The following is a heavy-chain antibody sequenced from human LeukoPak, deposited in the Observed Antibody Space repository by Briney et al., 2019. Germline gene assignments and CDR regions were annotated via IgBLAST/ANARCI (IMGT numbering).Heavy chain of an antibody. J-gene: IGHJ4*02. Sequence: GGSLRLSCAASGFTFSNYAMSWARQAPGKGLEWASGISDGGVSTYHAGSVMGRFTVSRDNSKNTLFLQMNSLRAEDTAVYYCAKKMGTIRGFDYWGQGTLVTVSS. CDR3: AKKMGTIRGFDY. CDR1: GFTFSNYA. V-gene: IGHV3-23*01. CDR2: ISDGGVST. D-gene: IGHD5-24*01.